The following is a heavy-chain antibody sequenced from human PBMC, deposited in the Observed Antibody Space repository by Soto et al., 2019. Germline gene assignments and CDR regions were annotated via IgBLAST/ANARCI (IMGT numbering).Heavy chain of an antibody. J-gene: IGHJ4*02. CDR1: GFTFSDYA. V-gene: IGHV3-23*01. Sequence: GGSLRLSCAASGFTFSDYAMSWVRQAAGKGLEWVSAISGTTGDTWYIDSVKGRFTISRDNSKNTVYLQMNSLRTEDTGLYYCAKGRNFSLDQFESWGQGALVTVSS. CDR3: AKGRNFSLDQFES. D-gene: IGHD1-1*01. CDR2: ISGTTGDT.